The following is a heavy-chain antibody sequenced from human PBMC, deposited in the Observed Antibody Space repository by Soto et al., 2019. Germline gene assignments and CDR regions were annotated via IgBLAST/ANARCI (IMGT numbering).Heavy chain of an antibody. Sequence: PSETLSLTCTVSGDSIISSDFYWGWVRQPPGKGLEWIGSIFYLGSSYYNLSLKSRVTMSVDTSKNQFSLRLRSVTAADTALYFCARHSLALRKNNWFDPWGQGIMVTISS. CDR2: IFYLGSS. CDR3: ARHSLALRKNNWFDP. CDR1: GDSIISSDFY. J-gene: IGHJ5*02. D-gene: IGHD3-3*02. V-gene: IGHV4-39*01.